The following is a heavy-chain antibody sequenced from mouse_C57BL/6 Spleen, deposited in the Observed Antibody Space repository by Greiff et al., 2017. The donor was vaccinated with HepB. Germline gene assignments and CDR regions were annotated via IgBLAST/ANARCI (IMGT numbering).Heavy chain of an antibody. V-gene: IGHV1-82*01. CDR1: GYAFSSSW. D-gene: IGHD1-1*01. Sequence: QVQLQQSGPELVKPGASVKISCKASGYAFSSSWMNWVKQRPGKGLEWIGRIYPGDGDTNYNGKFKGKATLTADKSSSTAYMQLSSLTSEDSAVYFCARRGFITTVVATRYFDVWGTGTTVTVSS. J-gene: IGHJ1*03. CDR2: IYPGDGDT. CDR3: ARRGFITTVVATRYFDV.